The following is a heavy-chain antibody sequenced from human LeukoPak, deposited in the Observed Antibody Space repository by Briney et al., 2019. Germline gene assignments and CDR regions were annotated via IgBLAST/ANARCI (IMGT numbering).Heavy chain of an antibody. CDR2: ITSSGGST. J-gene: IGHJ4*02. Sequence: GGSLRLSCAASGFTFSSYAMSWVRQAPGKGLEWVSTITSSGGSTYYADSVKGRFTFSRDNSKNTLNLQMDSLGADDTAVYYCAKRSTSGTYRFDFWGQGTLVTVPS. CDR3: AKRSTSGTYRFDF. D-gene: IGHD3-10*01. CDR1: GFTFSSYA. V-gene: IGHV3-23*01.